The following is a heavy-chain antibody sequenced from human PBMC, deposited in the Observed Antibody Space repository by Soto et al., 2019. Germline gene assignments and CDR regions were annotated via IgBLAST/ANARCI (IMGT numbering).Heavy chain of an antibody. CDR3: AGEGALATFGVV. CDR1: GSTFTRYS. CDR2: ISSTTNYI. Sequence: PGGSLRLSCAASGSTFTRYSMNWVRQAPGKGLEWVSSISSTTNYIYYGDSMKGRFTISRDNAKNSLYLEMNSLRAEDTAVYYCAGEGALATFGVVWGQGTRVTVSS. J-gene: IGHJ4*02. D-gene: IGHD3-3*01. V-gene: IGHV3-21*06.